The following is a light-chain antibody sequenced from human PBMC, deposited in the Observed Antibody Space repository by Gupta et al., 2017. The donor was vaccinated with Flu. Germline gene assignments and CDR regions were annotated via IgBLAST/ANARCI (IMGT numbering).Light chain of an antibody. CDR2: EDI. J-gene: IGLJ2*01. CDR3: QTYESDSRV. V-gene: IGLV6-57*01. CDR1: GGGIASKY. Sequence: TVTISCTRGGGGIASKYVQWYQQRPGSSPSLLIFEDIRRPSGVPGRFSASVDTSSNSASLTISELKTEDEAVYYCQTYESDSRVFGGGTKLTV.